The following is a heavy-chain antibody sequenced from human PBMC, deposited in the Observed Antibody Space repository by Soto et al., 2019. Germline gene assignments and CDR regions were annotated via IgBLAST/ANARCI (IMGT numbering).Heavy chain of an antibody. V-gene: IGHV4-59*01. J-gene: IGHJ6*02. D-gene: IGHD3-3*01. CDR3: ARIPSYYDFWSGYYPANYYYGMDV. CDR1: GGSISSYY. CDR2: IYYSGST. Sequence: PSETLSLTCTVSGGSISSYYWSWIRQPPGKGLEWIGYIYYSGSTNYNPSLKSRVTISVDTSKNQFSLKLSSVTAADTAVYYCARIPSYYDFWSGYYPANYYYGMDVWGQGTTVTVSS.